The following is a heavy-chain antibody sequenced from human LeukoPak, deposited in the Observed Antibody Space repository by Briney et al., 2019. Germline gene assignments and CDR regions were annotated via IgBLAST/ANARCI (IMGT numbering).Heavy chain of an antibody. CDR3: ARAVQVTTGGLFDY. D-gene: IGHD4-17*01. J-gene: IGHJ4*02. Sequence: WASVKVSCKASGYTFTSYYMHWVRQAPGQGLEWMGIINPSGGSTSYAQKFQGRVTITRDMSTSTAYMELSRLRSEDTAVYYCARAVQVTTGGLFDYWGQGTLVTVSS. V-gene: IGHV1-46*01. CDR2: INPSGGST. CDR1: GYTFTSYY.